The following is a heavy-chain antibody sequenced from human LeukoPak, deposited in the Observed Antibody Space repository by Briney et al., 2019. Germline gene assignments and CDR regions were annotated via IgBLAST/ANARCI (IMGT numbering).Heavy chain of an antibody. V-gene: IGHV4-34*01. J-gene: IGHJ6*03. Sequence: PSETLSLTCAVYGGSFSDYYWSRIRQPPGKGLEWIGEINHSGSTNYNPSLKSRVTISVDTSKNQFSLKLSSVTAADTAVYYCARVTGTLLRYMDVWGKGTTVTVSS. CDR1: GGSFSDYY. CDR2: INHSGST. D-gene: IGHD1-1*01. CDR3: ARVTGTLLRYMDV.